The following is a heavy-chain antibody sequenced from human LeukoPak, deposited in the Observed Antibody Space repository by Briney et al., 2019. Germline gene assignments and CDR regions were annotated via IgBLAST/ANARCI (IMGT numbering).Heavy chain of an antibody. V-gene: IGHV4-4*07. CDR2: IYTSGST. Sequence: SETLSLTCTVSGGSISSYYWGWIRQPAGKGLEWIGRIYTSGSTNYNPSLKSRVTMSVDTSKNQFSLKLSSVTAADTAVYYCAREGYDILTGYALDYWGQGTLVTVSS. D-gene: IGHD3-9*01. CDR3: AREGYDILTGYALDY. J-gene: IGHJ4*02. CDR1: GGSISSYY.